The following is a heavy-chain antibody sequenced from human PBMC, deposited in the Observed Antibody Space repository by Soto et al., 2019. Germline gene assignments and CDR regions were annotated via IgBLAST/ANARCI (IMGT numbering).Heavy chain of an antibody. J-gene: IGHJ4*02. V-gene: IGHV4-4*02. D-gene: IGHD2-2*01. CDR3: ARAKLCNSLSCPHSFDT. CDR2: VYHSGST. Sequence: QVHLQESGPGLVNASGTLSLTCGVSGGSISTNNWWSWVRQTPGQGLGWIAEVYHSGSTNYNPSLKSRLTISVDQSKNQFSLRLTSVTAADPAVYYCARAKLCNSLSCPHSFDTWGQGTLVSVSS. CDR1: GGSISTNNW.